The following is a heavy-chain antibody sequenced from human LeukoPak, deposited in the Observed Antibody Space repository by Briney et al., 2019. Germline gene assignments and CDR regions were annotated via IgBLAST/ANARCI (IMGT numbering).Heavy chain of an antibody. D-gene: IGHD5-12*01. J-gene: IGHJ3*02. CDR2: IWDTEIT. CDR3: ARGLVLATDDAFDI. Sequence: PSETLSLTCTVSGGSIRSYFWSWLRQPPGKGLEWIGYIWDTEITDYNPSLKSRVPISRDTSKNHFSLKLRSVTAADTALYFCARGLVLATDDAFDIWGQGTLVTVSS. V-gene: IGHV4-59*01. CDR1: GGSIRSYF.